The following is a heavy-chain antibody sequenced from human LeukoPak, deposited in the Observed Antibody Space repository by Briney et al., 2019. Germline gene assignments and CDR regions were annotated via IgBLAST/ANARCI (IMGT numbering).Heavy chain of an antibody. Sequence: EASVKVSCKASGGTFSSYAISWVRQAPGQGLEWMGWISAYNGNTNYAQKLQGRVTMTTDTSTSTAYMELRSLRSDDTAVYYCARGGRYCSSTSCPPGSWFDPWGQGTLVTVSS. J-gene: IGHJ5*02. CDR3: ARGGRYCSSTSCPPGSWFDP. D-gene: IGHD2-2*01. CDR2: ISAYNGNT. V-gene: IGHV1-18*01. CDR1: GGTFSSYA.